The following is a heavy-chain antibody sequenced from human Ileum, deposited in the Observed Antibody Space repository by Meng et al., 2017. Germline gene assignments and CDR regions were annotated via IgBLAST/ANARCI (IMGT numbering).Heavy chain of an antibody. V-gene: IGHV4-4*07. CDR3: ARDVVPTVTYYYNWFDP. D-gene: IGHD4-17*01. CDR1: GASISSND. J-gene: IGHJ5*02. Sequence: SASGLCKPPESRALTCPCSGASISSNDWSRILQPAEKGLEWIGRIYTSGSTNYNPSLKSLGTMSVDTSKNQCSLKLGSVTAADTAVYYCARDVVPTVTYYYNWFDPWGQGTLVTVSS. CDR2: IYTSGST.